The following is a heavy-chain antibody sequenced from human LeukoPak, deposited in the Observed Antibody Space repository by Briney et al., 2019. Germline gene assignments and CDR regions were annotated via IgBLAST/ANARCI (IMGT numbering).Heavy chain of an antibody. Sequence: GGSLRLSCAASGFTFSSYGMSWVRQAPGKGLEWVSSISSSSSYIYYADSVKGRFTISRDNAKNSLYLQMNSLRAEDTAVYYCARGKYGDQYYFDYWGQGTLVTVSS. CDR3: ARGKYGDQYYFDY. V-gene: IGHV3-21*01. CDR2: ISSSSSYI. CDR1: GFTFSSYG. J-gene: IGHJ4*02. D-gene: IGHD4-17*01.